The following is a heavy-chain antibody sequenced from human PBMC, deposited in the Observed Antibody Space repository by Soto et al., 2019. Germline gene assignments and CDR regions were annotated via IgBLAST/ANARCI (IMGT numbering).Heavy chain of an antibody. CDR2: SRGSDGST. CDR1: GFTFITYD. J-gene: IGHJ4*02. Sequence: EVQLLESGGGSVQPGGSLRLSCAASGFTFITYDMTWVRQAPGKGLEWVSVSRGSDGSTYYADSVKGRFTISRDHSNNTVYLQRNSLRADDTAIYYCVKGNWGDYWAQGTLVTVSS. CDR3: VKGNWGDY. D-gene: IGHD7-27*01. V-gene: IGHV3-23*01.